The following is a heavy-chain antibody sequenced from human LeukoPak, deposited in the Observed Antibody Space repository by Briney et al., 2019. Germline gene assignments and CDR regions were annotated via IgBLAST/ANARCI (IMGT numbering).Heavy chain of an antibody. Sequence: ASVKVSCKASGYTFTSYGISWVRQAPGQGLEWMGWINPNSGGTNYAQKFQGRVTMTRDTSISTAYMELSRLRSDDTAVYYCARTSGPNWFDPWGQGTLVTVSS. CDR1: GYTFTSYG. D-gene: IGHD2-2*01. CDR2: INPNSGGT. CDR3: ARTSGPNWFDP. J-gene: IGHJ5*02. V-gene: IGHV1-2*02.